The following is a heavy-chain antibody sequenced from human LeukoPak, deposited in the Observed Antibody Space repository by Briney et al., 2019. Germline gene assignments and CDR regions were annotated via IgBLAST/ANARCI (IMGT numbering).Heavy chain of an antibody. CDR3: ARESGMATMGY. J-gene: IGHJ4*02. CDR2: IWYDGTNK. V-gene: IGHV3-33*01. Sequence: GSLRLSCAASGFTLSSYGMHWVRQAPGKGLEWVAVIWYDGTNKYYTDSVKGRFTISRDNSKNMLYVQMNSLRVEDTAVYYCARESGMATMGYWGQGTLVTVSS. CDR1: GFTLSSYG. D-gene: IGHD5-24*01.